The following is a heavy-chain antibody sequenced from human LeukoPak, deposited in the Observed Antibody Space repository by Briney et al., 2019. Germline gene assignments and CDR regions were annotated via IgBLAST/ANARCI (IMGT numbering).Heavy chain of an antibody. CDR1: GGTFSSYA. J-gene: IGHJ4*02. V-gene: IGHV1-2*02. Sequence: ASVKVSCKASGGTFSSYAISWVRQAPGQGLEWMGWINPNSGGTNYAQKFQGRVTMTRDTSISTAYMELSRLRSDDTAVYYCARDLGSTTTEDYWGQGTLVTVSS. CDR2: INPNSGGT. CDR3: ARDLGSTTTEDY. D-gene: IGHD4-17*01.